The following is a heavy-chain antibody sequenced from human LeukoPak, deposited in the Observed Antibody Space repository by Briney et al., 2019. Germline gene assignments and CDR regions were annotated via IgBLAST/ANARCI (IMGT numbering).Heavy chain of an antibody. J-gene: IGHJ5*02. CDR1: GGSISSSSYY. D-gene: IGHD2-15*01. CDR2: IYYSGST. CDR3: VRQGWSNSFDP. V-gene: IGHV4-39*01. Sequence: PSETLSLTCTVSGGSISSSSYYWGWIRQPPGKGLEWIGSIYYSGSTYYNPSLKSRVTISVDTSKNQFSLKLNSVTATDTAVYYCVRQGWSNSFDPWGQGTLVTVSS.